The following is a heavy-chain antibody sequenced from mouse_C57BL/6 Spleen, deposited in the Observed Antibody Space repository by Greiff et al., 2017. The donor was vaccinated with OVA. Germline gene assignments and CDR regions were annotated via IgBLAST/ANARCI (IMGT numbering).Heavy chain of an antibody. J-gene: IGHJ1*03. Sequence: QVQLQQPGTELVKPGASVKLSCKASGYTFTSYWMHWVKQRPGQGLEWIGNINPSNGGTNYNEKFKSKATLTVDKSSSTAYMQLSSLTSEDSAVYYCARVGGYDGYWYFDVWGTGTTVTVSS. D-gene: IGHD2-2*01. CDR2: INPSNGGT. CDR3: ARVGGYDGYWYFDV. CDR1: GYTFTSYW. V-gene: IGHV1-53*01.